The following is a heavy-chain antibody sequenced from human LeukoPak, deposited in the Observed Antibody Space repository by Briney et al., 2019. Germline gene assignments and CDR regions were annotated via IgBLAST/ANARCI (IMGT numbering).Heavy chain of an antibody. Sequence: PSETLSLTCAVYGGSFSGYYWSWIRQSPGKGLECIGYIHYTGSTNYNPSLKSRVTISVETSKNQFSLKLSSVTAADKAVYYCARSCRILDIVATIRARLGGNGFDIWGQGTMVTVSS. CDR3: ARSCRILDIVATIRARLGGNGFDI. CDR2: IHYTGST. D-gene: IGHD5-12*01. V-gene: IGHV4-59*12. J-gene: IGHJ3*02. CDR1: GGSFSGYY.